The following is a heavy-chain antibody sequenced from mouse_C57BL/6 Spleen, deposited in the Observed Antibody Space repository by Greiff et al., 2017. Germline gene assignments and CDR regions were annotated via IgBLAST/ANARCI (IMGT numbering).Heavy chain of an antibody. CDR3: ARGYGNYEWYFDV. J-gene: IGHJ1*03. D-gene: IGHD2-1*01. CDR1: GYTFTSYW. V-gene: IGHV1-50*01. Sequence: VQLQQPGAVLVQPGASVKLSCKASGYTFTSYWMQWVKQRPGQGLEWIGEIDPSDSYTNYNQKFKGKATLAVDTASNTAYMQLSNLPSEDSAVYYCARGYGNYEWYFDVWGTGTTVTVSS. CDR2: IDPSDSYT.